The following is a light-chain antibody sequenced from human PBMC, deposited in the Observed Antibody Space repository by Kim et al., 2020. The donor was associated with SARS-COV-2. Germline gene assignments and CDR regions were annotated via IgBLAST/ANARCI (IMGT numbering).Light chain of an antibody. CDR3: QQHKSYPFT. V-gene: IGKV1-16*01. J-gene: IGKJ5*01. Sequence: ASVGDRVTITCRASQGIGNYLAWLQQKPGKAPKSLIYGTSNLQSGVPSRFSGSGAGTDFTLTIISLQPEDFATYYCQQHKSYPFTFGHGTRLEIK. CDR1: QGIGNY. CDR2: GTS.